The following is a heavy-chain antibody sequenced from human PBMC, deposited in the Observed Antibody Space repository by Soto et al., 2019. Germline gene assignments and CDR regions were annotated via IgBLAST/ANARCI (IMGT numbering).Heavy chain of an antibody. CDR2: ISGSGGST. CDR1: GFTFSSYA. D-gene: IGHD3-9*01. V-gene: IGHV3-23*01. CDR3: AKEGGDYDILPVYSAY. Sequence: GGSLRLSCAASGFTFSSYAMSWVRQAPGKGLEWVSAISGSGGSTYYADSVKGRFTISRDNSKNTLYLQMNSLRAEDTAVYYCAKEGGDYDILPVYSAYGGQGPLVTVSS. J-gene: IGHJ4*02.